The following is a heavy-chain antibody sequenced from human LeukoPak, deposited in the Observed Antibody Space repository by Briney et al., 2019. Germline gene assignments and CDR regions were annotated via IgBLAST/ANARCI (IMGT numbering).Heavy chain of an antibody. CDR1: GYTFTSYD. J-gene: IGHJ6*03. CDR3: ARGLDCSSTRCYGEGYYYYYMDV. V-gene: IGHV1-8*01. Sequence: GASVKVSCKASGYTFTSYDINWVRQATGQGLEWMGWMNPNSGNTGYAQKFQGRVTMTRNTSISTAYMELSSLRSEDTAVYYCARGLDCSSTRCYGEGYYYYYMDVWGKGTTVTVSS. CDR2: MNPNSGNT. D-gene: IGHD2-2*01.